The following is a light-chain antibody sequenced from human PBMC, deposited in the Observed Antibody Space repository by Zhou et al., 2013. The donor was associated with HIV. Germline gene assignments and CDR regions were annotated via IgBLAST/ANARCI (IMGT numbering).Light chain of an antibody. CDR1: HTVNSRY. Sequence: EIVLTQSPGTLSLSPGERATLSCRASHTVNSRYLAWYQQKPGQGPRLLIHGAYTRATGVPARFSGSGSGTEFTLTISRLEPEDFAVYYCQHYGVSPYTFGPGTKLEI. V-gene: IGKV3-20*01. CDR3: QHYGVSPYT. J-gene: IGKJ2*01. CDR2: GAY.